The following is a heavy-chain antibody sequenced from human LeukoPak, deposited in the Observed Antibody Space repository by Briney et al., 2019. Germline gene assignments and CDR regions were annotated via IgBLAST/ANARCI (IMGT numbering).Heavy chain of an antibody. CDR3: ARQAAMVRELLAFDY. D-gene: IGHD3-10*01. CDR1: GGSICSSSYY. Sequence: SETLSLTCTVSGGSICSSSYYWGWIRQPPGKGLEWIGSIYYSGSTYYNPSLKSRVTISVDTSKNQFSLKLSSVTAADTAVYYCARQAAMVRELLAFDYWGQGTLVTVSS. J-gene: IGHJ4*02. V-gene: IGHV4-39*01. CDR2: IYYSGST.